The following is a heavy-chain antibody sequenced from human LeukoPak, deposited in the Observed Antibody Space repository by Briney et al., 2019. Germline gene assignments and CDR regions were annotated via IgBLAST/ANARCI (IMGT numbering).Heavy chain of an antibody. V-gene: IGHV4-4*07. CDR3: ARGIAAAAKQGGFDF. J-gene: IGHJ4*02. CDR2: IYTTGSA. Sequence: PSETLSLTCIVSGDSISSYYWSWIRQPAGKGLEWIGRIYTTGSANYNPSLKSRVTMSVDTSKNHFSLKLSSVTAADTAVYYCARGIAAAAKQGGFDFWGQGTLVTVSS. D-gene: IGHD6-13*01. CDR1: GDSISSYY.